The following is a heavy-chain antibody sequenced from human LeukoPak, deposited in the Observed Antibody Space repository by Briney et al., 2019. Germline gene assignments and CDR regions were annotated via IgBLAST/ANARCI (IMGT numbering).Heavy chain of an antibody. CDR1: GGSISSGDYY. D-gene: IGHD3-16*02. V-gene: IGHV4-30-4*01. CDR3: SGESSYFDY. J-gene: IGHJ4*02. Sequence: SETLSLTCTVSGGSISSGDYYWSWIRQPPGMGLEWIGYIYYSGSTYYNPSLKSRVTISVDTSKNQFSLKLSSVTATDTAVYYCSGESSYFDYWGQGTLVTVSS. CDR2: IYYSGST.